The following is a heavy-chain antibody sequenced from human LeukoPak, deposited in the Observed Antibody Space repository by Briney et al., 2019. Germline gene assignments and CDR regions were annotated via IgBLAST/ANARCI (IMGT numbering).Heavy chain of an antibody. CDR3: ARAMVRGYSLFDY. J-gene: IGHJ4*02. CDR2: IGTADDP. CDR1: GFTFSSYD. V-gene: IGHV3-13*05. Sequence: PGGSLRLSCAASGFTFSSYDMHWVRQATGKGLEWVSGIGTADDPYYPGSAKGRFTISRENAKNSLYLQMNGLRVGDTAVYFCARAMVRGYSLFDYWGQGTLVTVSS. D-gene: IGHD5-12*01.